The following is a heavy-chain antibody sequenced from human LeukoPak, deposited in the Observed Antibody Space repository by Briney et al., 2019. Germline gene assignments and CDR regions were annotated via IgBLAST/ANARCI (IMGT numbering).Heavy chain of an antibody. V-gene: IGHV3-23*01. CDR2: ISGSGGST. CDR3: AKDSWAHRFDP. CDR1: GFTVSSNY. J-gene: IGHJ5*02. D-gene: IGHD3-16*01. Sequence: GGSLRLSCAASGFTVSSNYMSWVRQAPGKGLEWVSAISGSGGSTYYADSVKGRFTISRDNSKNTLYLQMNSLRAEDTAVYYCAKDSWAHRFDPWGQGTLVTVSS.